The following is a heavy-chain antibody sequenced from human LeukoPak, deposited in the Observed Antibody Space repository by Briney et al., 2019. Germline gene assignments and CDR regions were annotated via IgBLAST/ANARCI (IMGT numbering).Heavy chain of an antibody. Sequence: GESLKISCKGSGYSFTSYWIGRVRQMPGKGLEWMGIIYPGDSDTRYSPSFQGQVTISADKSISTAYLQWSSLKASDTAMYYCARQYCSSTSCYRHYYYYYMDVWGKGTTVTVSS. D-gene: IGHD2-2*01. CDR3: ARQYCSSTSCYRHYYYYYMDV. J-gene: IGHJ6*03. CDR2: IYPGDSDT. CDR1: GYSFTSYW. V-gene: IGHV5-51*01.